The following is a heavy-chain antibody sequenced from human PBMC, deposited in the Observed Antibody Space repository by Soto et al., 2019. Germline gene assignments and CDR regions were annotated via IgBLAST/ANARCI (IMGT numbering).Heavy chain of an antibody. CDR3: ARGSLLVGQDGVAFDI. CDR1: GGSISSGGYY. V-gene: IGHV4-31*03. J-gene: IGHJ3*02. Sequence: QVQLQESGPGLVKPSQTLSLTCTVSGGSISSGGYYWSWIRQHPGKGLEWIGYIYYSGSTNYNPSLKSRVTISVDTSKNQFSLKLSSVTAADTAVYYCARGSLLVGQDGVAFDIWGQGTMVTVSS. CDR2: IYYSGST. D-gene: IGHD2-15*01.